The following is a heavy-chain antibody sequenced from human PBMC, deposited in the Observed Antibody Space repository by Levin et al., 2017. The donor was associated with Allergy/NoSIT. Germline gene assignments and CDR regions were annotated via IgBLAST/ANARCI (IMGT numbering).Heavy chain of an antibody. J-gene: IGHJ4*02. CDR1: GFTFSDYS. CDR2: ISPNSNYI. CDR3: ARSGSPDY. D-gene: IGHD3-22*01. Sequence: SCAASGFTFSDYSMNWVRQAPGKGLEWVSYISPNSNYIYYADSLKGRFTISRDNAKSSVFLQMNSLRAEDTALYYCARSGSPDYWGQGTLVTVSS. V-gene: IGHV3-21*01.